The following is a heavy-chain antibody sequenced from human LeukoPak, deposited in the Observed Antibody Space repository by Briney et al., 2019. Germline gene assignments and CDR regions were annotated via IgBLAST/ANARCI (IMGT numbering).Heavy chain of an antibody. Sequence: GGSLRLSCTASGFTFGDYAMSWIRQAPGKGLEWVGFIRSKAYGETADYAASVKVRFTISRDDSKAIAYLQMNSLKTEDTAVYHCTRVRGAYNLYDYWGQGTLVTVSS. CDR3: TRVRGAYNLYDY. CDR1: GFTFGDYA. J-gene: IGHJ4*02. D-gene: IGHD1-1*01. CDR2: IRSKAYGETA. V-gene: IGHV3-49*03.